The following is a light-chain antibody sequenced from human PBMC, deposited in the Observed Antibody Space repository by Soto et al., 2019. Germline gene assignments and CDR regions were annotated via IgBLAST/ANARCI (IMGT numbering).Light chain of an antibody. CDR1: QSIHTS. CDR2: DST. J-gene: IGKJ5*01. CDR3: QQRNVWPPIT. Sequence: VLSNSPSTLSLYTGERATLSCRASQSIHTSLAWYQQKSGKPPRLVIYDSTLRANGVPDRFGGSRSGTEFTLTINSLEPEDFAVYYCQQRNVWPPITFGQGTRLEI. V-gene: IGKV3-11*01.